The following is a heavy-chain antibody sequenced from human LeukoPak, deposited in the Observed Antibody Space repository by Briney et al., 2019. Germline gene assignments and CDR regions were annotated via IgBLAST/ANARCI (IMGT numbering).Heavy chain of an antibody. D-gene: IGHD3-10*01. CDR3: ATLWFGELGVDY. Sequence: SETLSLTCTVSGGSISSSSYYWGWIRQPPGKGLEWIGSIYYSGSTYYNPSLKSRVTISVDTSKNQFSLKLSSVTAAGTAVYYCATLWFGELGVDYWGQGTLVTVSS. J-gene: IGHJ4*02. V-gene: IGHV4-39*07. CDR1: GGSISSSSYY. CDR2: IYYSGST.